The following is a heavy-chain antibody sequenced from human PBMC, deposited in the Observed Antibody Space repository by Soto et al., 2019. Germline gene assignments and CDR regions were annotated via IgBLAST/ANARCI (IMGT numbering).Heavy chain of an antibody. CDR1: GFTFSSYG. CDR3: AKLSGGGYSYGYFDY. V-gene: IGHV3-30*18. CDR2: ISYDGSNK. Sequence: GGSLRLSCAASGFTFSSYGMHWVRQAPGKGLEWVAVISYDGSNKYYADSVKGRFTISRDNSKNTLYLQMNSLRAEDTAVYYCAKLSGGGYSYGYFDYWGQGTLVTV. D-gene: IGHD5-18*01. J-gene: IGHJ4*02.